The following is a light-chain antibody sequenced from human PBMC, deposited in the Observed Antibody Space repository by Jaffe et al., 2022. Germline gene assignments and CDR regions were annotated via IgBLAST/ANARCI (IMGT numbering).Light chain of an antibody. V-gene: IGKV1-27*01. CDR1: QDINNL. J-gene: IGKJ3*01. CDR3: QKYNNFPFT. CDR2: SAS. Sequence: DIQLTQSPSSLSASVGDRVTITCRASQDINNLLVWYQQKPGKVPTLLIYSASTLQSGVPSRFSGSGSGTDFTLTISSLQPDDIGSYYCQKYNNFPFTFGPGTKVEIK.